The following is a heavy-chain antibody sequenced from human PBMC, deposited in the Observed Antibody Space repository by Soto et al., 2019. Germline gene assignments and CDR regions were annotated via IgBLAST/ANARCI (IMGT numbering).Heavy chain of an antibody. D-gene: IGHD3-22*01. CDR1: DGPFSVHS. V-gene: IGHV4-34*01. CDR3: SSRAYDANGYYPFDH. J-gene: IGHJ5*02. Sequence: LSVTCVAYDGPFSVHSLTWIRQSPGKGLEWIGDINHSGRVNYSPSLKSRVTISLDTSKHQFSLTLSAVTAADTAMYYCSSRAYDANGYYPFDHWGQGTLVTVSS. CDR2: INHSGRV.